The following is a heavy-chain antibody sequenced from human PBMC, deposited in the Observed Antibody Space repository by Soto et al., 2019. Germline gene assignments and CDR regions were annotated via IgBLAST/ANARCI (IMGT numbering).Heavy chain of an antibody. V-gene: IGHV3-43*01. D-gene: IGHD2-21*01. CDR1: GFTFDDCT. CDR2: ISWDGGST. CDR3: AKDIDGTRDYSYYYYYGMDV. J-gene: IGHJ6*02. Sequence: GWSLRLSCAASGFTFDDCTMHWVRQAPGNGLECVSLISWDGGSTYYADSVKGRFTISRDNSKNSLYLQMNSLRTEDTALYYCAKDIDGTRDYSYYYYYGMDVWGQWTTVTVSS.